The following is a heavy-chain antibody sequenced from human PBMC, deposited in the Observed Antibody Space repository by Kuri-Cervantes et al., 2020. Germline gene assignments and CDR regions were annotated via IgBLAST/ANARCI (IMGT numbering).Heavy chain of an antibody. J-gene: IGHJ6*01. CDR2: IYSGETT. D-gene: IGHD3-10*01. V-gene: IGHV3-53*01. Sequence: GGSLRLSCVASGLTVSKNYLTWVRQAPGQGLECISIIYSGETTFYADSVKGRFTISRDNSKNTLYLQMNSLRAEDTAVYYCARDIPMVRGVIITRLWIYGMDVWGQGTTVT. CDR1: GLTVSKNY. CDR3: ARDIPMVRGVIITRLWIYGMDV.